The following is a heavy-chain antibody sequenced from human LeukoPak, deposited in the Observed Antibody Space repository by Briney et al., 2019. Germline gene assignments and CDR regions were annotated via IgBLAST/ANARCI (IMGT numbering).Heavy chain of an antibody. CDR1: GYTFTGYY. D-gene: IGHD4-17*01. Sequence: ASVKVSCKASGYTFTGYYMHWVRQAPGQGLEWMGWINPNSGGTNYAQKFQGRVTMTRDTPISTAYMELSRLRSDDTAVYYCAREGLEVTTYNWFDPWGQGTLVTVSS. V-gene: IGHV1-2*02. J-gene: IGHJ5*02. CDR3: AREGLEVTTYNWFDP. CDR2: INPNSGGT.